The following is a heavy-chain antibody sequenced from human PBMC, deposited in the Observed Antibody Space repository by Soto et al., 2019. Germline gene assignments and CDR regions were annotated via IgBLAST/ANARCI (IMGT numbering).Heavy chain of an antibody. CDR1: GGSISSSSYY. Sequence: TSETLSLTCTVSGGSISSSSYYWGWIRQPPGKGLEWIGSIYYSGSTYYNPSLKSRVTISVDTSKNQFSLKLSSVTAADTAVYYCARHFITMVRGQSYYYYYMDVWGKGTTVTVSS. V-gene: IGHV4-39*01. CDR3: ARHFITMVRGQSYYYYYMDV. J-gene: IGHJ6*03. CDR2: IYYSGST. D-gene: IGHD3-10*01.